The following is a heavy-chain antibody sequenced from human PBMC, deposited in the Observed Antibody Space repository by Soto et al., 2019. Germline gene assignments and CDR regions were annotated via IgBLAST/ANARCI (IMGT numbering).Heavy chain of an antibody. CDR3: ARQGFGPLHGRVDV. V-gene: IGHV4-59*08. CDR1: GGSISSYY. D-gene: IGHD3-10*01. CDR2: VHHSWGS. J-gene: IGHJ6*02. Sequence: QVQLQESGPGLVKPSETLSLSCTVSGGSISSYYWSWFRQSPGKRMEWIGYVHHSWGSSYNPSLQRRAAISLDTSKSQFSLKVTSVTATDAAVYYCARQGFGPLHGRVDVWGQGTTVTVSS.